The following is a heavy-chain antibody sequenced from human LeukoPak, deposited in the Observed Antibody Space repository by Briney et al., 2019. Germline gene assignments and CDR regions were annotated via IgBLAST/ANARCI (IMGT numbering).Heavy chain of an antibody. V-gene: IGHV4-59*08. CDR2: VFGGGTT. Sequence: SQTLSLACTVSGGSFSIFYWTWMRQRPGKGLEWIAYVFGGGTTTSNPSLKSRVTISVDTSKNQFSLRLNSVTAADTAVYYCARLSVGGTPIDYWGQGIRVVVSS. D-gene: IGHD1-26*01. J-gene: IGHJ4*02. CDR1: GGSFSIFY. CDR3: ARLSVGGTPIDY.